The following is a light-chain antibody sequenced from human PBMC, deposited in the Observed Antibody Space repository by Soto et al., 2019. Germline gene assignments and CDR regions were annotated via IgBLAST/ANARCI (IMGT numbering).Light chain of an antibody. CDR3: QHYGTTPPHS. Sequence: EIVLTQSQGTLSLSPGEGATLSCRASQSVYNNYLAWYQQRPGQAPRLLISGASRRATGIPDRFSGSGSGTDFTLTISRLESEDFAVYYCQHYGTTPPHSFGQGTKLEIK. CDR2: GAS. V-gene: IGKV3-20*01. J-gene: IGKJ2*01. CDR1: QSVYNNY.